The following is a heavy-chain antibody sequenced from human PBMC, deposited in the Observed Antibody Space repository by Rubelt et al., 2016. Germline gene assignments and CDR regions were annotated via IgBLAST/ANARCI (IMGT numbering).Heavy chain of an antibody. Sequence: EVHLVESGGDLVQPGGSLRLSCEASGFSFSDRWMDWVRQAPGKGLEWVANINQNGGVTNYVDSVKGRFTISRDNAKNSVYLQMNSLRAEDTAVYYCSRALEYLGQGTLVTVSS. J-gene: IGHJ4*02. V-gene: IGHV3-7*01. CDR1: GFSFSDRW. CDR2: INQNGGVT. CDR3: SRALEY.